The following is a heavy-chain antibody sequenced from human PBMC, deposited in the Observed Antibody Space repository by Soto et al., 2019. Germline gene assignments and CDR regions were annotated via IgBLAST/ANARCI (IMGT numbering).Heavy chain of an antibody. Sequence: GLLLRLCRVAAGFTFVDYYVSWILQDPEKGLEWVSYISSSGSTIYYADSVKGRFTISRDNDKNSLYLQMNRLRAEDTAVYYCARVVVVPPAMPQGYFDYRGQGTLVTVSS. D-gene: IGHD2-2*01. CDR1: GFTFVDYY. CDR3: ARVVVVPPAMPQGYFDY. CDR2: ISSSGSTI. J-gene: IGHJ4*02. V-gene: IGHV3-11*01.